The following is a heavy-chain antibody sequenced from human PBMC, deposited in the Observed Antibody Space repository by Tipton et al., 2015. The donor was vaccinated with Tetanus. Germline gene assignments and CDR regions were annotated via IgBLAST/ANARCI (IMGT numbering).Heavy chain of an antibody. J-gene: IGHJ4*02. V-gene: IGHV3-48*02. D-gene: IGHD5-24*01. Sequence: SLRLSCAASGFNFDSHSMNWVRQAPGKGLEWVAYISPSGVVRHADAVKGRFTISRDSAKKSVFLHMENLRDEDTAVYFCFRWPFDWGQGSRVPVSS. CDR1: GFNFDSHS. CDR2: ISPSGVV. CDR3: FRWPFD.